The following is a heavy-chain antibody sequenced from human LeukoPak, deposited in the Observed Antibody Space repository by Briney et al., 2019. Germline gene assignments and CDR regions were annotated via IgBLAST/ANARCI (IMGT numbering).Heavy chain of an antibody. CDR3: TVLREVTNGFLDGY. V-gene: IGHV3-30*02. CDR1: GFTFSSYG. CDR2: IRYDGSNK. Sequence: GGSLRLSCAASGFTFSSYGIHWVRQAPGKGLEWVAFIRYDGSNKYYADSVKGRFTISRDNSKNTLYLQMNSLKTEDTAVYYCTVLREVTNGFLDGYWGQGTLVTVSS. J-gene: IGHJ4*02. D-gene: IGHD2-8*01.